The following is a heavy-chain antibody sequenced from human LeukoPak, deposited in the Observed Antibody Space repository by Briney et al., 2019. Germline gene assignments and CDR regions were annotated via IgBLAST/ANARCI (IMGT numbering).Heavy chain of an antibody. D-gene: IGHD3-3*01. J-gene: IGHJ5*02. V-gene: IGHV4-59*01. CDR3: ARVVHQYYAFWSGYTDNWFDP. CDR2: IYYSGST. CDR1: GGSISSYY. Sequence: SETLSLTCTVSGGSISSYYWSWIRQPPGKGLEWIGYIYYSGSTNYNPSLKSRVTISVDTSKNQFSLKLSSVTAADTAVYYCARVVHQYYAFWSGYTDNWFDPWGQGTLVTVSS.